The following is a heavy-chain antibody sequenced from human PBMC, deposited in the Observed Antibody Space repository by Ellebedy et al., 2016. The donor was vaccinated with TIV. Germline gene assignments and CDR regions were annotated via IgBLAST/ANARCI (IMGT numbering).Heavy chain of an antibody. V-gene: IGHV1-24*01. CDR1: GYTLTELS. J-gene: IGHJ4*02. D-gene: IGHD1-26*01. CDR2: FDPEDGET. CDR3: ATVRYSGSQQTVDPFDY. Sequence: ASVKVSCKVSGYTLTELSMHWVRQAPGKGLEWMGGFDPEDGETIYAQKFQGRVTMTEDTSTDTAYMELSSLRSEDTAVYYCATVRYSGSQQTVDPFDYWGQGTLVTVSS.